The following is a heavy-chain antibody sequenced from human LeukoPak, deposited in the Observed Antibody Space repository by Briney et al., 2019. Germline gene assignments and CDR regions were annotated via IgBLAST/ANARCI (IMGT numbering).Heavy chain of an antibody. V-gene: IGHV3-64D*06. D-gene: IGHD6-19*01. CDR2: ISSNGGSA. CDR1: GFTFSSYV. J-gene: IGHJ4*02. Sequence: PGGSLRLSCSASGFTFSSYVMHWVRQAPGKGLEYVSAISSNGGSAYYADSVKGRFTISRDNSKNTLYLQMSSLRTEDTAVYYCVKVKGIVVAGTGFDYWGQGTLVTVSS. CDR3: VKVKGIVVAGTGFDY.